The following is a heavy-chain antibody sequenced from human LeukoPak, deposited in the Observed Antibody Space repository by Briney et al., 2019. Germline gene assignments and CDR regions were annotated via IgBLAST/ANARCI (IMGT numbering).Heavy chain of an antibody. CDR1: GSTFTGYY. J-gene: IGHJ5*02. Sequence: ASVEVSFKAYGSTFTGYYMHWVRPAPGQGVEWMGWINPNSGGTNYAQKFQGRVTMTGDTSISTAYMELSRLISDDTAVCYCARGRGSSSLNWFDPCGQGTLVTVSS. CDR3: ARGRGSSSLNWFDP. V-gene: IGHV1-2*02. D-gene: IGHD6-13*01. CDR2: INPNSGGT.